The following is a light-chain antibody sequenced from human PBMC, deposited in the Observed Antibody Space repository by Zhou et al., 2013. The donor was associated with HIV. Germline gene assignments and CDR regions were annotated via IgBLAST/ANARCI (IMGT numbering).Light chain of an antibody. CDR1: QDISKY. J-gene: IGKJ1*01. CDR3: QQYKTYPWT. V-gene: IGKV1-33*01. Sequence: DIQMTQSPSSLSASVGDRVTITCQASQDISKYLNWYQQKPGKAPKLLIYDASNLETGVPSRFSGSGSGREFTLTISSLQPEDFATYYCQQYKTYPWTFGQGTKVEIK. CDR2: DAS.